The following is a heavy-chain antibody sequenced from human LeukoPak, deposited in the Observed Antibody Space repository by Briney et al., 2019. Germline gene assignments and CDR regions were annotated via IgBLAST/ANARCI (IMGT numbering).Heavy chain of an antibody. V-gene: IGHV3-72*01. CDR3: VRGYSGLSVYAVDI. CDR2: TGNRANSYTT. Sequence: GGSHRLSPARSGFGFLDQYLDWVRQAPGKGLEWVGRTGNRANSYTTEYAASVKGRFTISRDDSKNSLYLQMNSLKTEDTAVYYCVRGYSGLSVYAVDIWGEATMGAVSS. J-gene: IGHJ3*02. D-gene: IGHD1-26*01. CDR1: GFGFLDQY.